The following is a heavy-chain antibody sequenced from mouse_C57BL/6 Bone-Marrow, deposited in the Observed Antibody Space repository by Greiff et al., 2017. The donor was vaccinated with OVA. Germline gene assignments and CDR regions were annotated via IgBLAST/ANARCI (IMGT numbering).Heavy chain of an antibody. Sequence: VQLKQSGAELVRPGASVKLSCTASGFNIKDDYMHWVKQRPEQGLEWIGWIDPENGDTEYASKFQGKATITADTSSNTAYLQLSSLTSEDTAVYYCTRMVTTWDYWGQGTTLTVSS. J-gene: IGHJ2*01. CDR3: TRMVTTWDY. D-gene: IGHD2-2*01. V-gene: IGHV14-4*01. CDR2: IDPENGDT. CDR1: GFNIKDDY.